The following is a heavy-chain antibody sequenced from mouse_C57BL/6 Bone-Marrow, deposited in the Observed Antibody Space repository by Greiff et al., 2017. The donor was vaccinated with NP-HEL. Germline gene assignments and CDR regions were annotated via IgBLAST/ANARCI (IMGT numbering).Heavy chain of an antibody. V-gene: IGHV1-66*01. CDR2: IYPGSGNT. J-gene: IGHJ1*03. CDR1: GYSFTSYY. CDR3: ARYYYGSSYGYFDV. Sequence: VQLQQSGPELVKPGASVKISCKASGYSFTSYYIHWVKQRPGQGLEWIGWIYPGSGNTKYNEKFKGKATLTADTSSSTAYMQLSSLTSEDSAVYYCARYYYGSSYGYFDVWGTGTTVTVSS. D-gene: IGHD1-1*01.